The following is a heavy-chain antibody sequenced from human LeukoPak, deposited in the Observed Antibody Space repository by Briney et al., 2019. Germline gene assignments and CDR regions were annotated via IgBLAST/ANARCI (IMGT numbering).Heavy chain of an antibody. Sequence: GGSLRLSCAASGFIFSSYSMNWVRQAPGKGLEWVSSFSGSSSFKFYAESLKGRFTISRDNAKNSLYLQMNSLRAEDTAVYYCARDVVGDLVGAFDIWGQGTMVTVSS. V-gene: IGHV3-21*01. CDR1: GFIFSSYS. CDR2: FSGSSSFK. CDR3: ARDVVGDLVGAFDI. J-gene: IGHJ3*02. D-gene: IGHD2-15*01.